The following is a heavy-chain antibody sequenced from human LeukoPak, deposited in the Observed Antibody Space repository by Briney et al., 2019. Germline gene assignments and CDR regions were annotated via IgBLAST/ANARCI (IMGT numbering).Heavy chain of an antibody. V-gene: IGHV1-18*01. Sequence: ASVKVSCKASGYTFTSYGISWVRQAPGQGLEWMGWISGSNGNTNYAQKLQGRVTMTTDTSTSTAYMELRSLRSDDTAMYYCARLTTTVTPPRYWGQGTLVTVSS. D-gene: IGHD4-17*01. J-gene: IGHJ4*02. CDR3: ARLTTTVTPPRY. CDR1: GYTFTSYG. CDR2: ISGSNGNT.